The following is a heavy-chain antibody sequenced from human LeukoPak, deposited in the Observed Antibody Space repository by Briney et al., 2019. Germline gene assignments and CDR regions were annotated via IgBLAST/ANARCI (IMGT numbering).Heavy chain of an antibody. V-gene: IGHV1-8*01. CDR2: MNPNSGGA. D-gene: IGHD5-12*01. CDR3: ARNLARTGDFDY. J-gene: IGHJ4*02. CDR1: GYTFISYE. Sequence: GASVKDSCKASGYTFISYEINWVRQATGQGLEWLGWMNPNSGGAGYAQNFQGRVSLTRDTSIRTAYMELTNLGSEDTAVYYCARNLARTGDFDYWGQGTLVTVSS.